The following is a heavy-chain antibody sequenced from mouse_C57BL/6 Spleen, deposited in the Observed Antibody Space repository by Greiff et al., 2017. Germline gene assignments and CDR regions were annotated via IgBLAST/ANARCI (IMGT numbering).Heavy chain of an antibody. J-gene: IGHJ4*01. CDR1: GYTFTSYC. CDR3: ANYYGCVMDY. D-gene: IGHD1-2*01. V-gene: IGHV1-64*01. CDR2: IHPNSGST. Sequence: QVQLQQSGAELVKPGASVKLSCKASGYTFTSYCMHWMKQRPGQGLEWIGFIHPNSGSTNYNEKFKSKATLTVAKSSSTAYMQLSTVTSEDSAVYQCANYYGCVMDYWGQGTSVTVSS.